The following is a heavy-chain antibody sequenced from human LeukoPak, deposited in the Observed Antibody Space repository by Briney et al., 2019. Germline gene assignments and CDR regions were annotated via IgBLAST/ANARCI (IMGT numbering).Heavy chain of an antibody. CDR3: ARDPMVRGVIRYFDY. Sequence: GGSLRLSCAASGFTFGSYSMNWVRQAPGKGLEWVSSISSSSSYIYYADSVKGRFTISRDNAKNSLYLQMNSLRAEDTAVYYCARDPMVRGVIRYFDYWGQGTLVTVSS. CDR1: GFTFGSYS. D-gene: IGHD3-10*01. J-gene: IGHJ4*02. V-gene: IGHV3-21*01. CDR2: ISSSSSYI.